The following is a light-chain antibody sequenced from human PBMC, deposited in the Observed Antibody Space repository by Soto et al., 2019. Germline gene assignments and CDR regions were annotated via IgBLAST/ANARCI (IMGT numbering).Light chain of an antibody. Sequence: DIVMTQSPATLSVALGDRVTITCRASQTLSRYLAWYQQKPGQAPRLLIYDASTRDSGIPARFSGSGSGTDFTLTISSLQSEDFAVYYCQQYGSSPAWTFGQGTKVDIK. CDR3: QQYGSSPAWT. CDR2: DAS. CDR1: QTLSRY. V-gene: IGKV3-15*01. J-gene: IGKJ1*01.